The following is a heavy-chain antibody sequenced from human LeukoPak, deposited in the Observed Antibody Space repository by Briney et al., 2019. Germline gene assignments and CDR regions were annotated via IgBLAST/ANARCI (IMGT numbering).Heavy chain of an antibody. CDR1: GFTFSAYA. CDR2: ISTNGGST. CDR3: ARAYGRDYGGNHFDY. J-gene: IGHJ4*02. Sequence: GGSLRLSCAASGFTFSAYAMHWVRQAPGKGLEYVSGISTNGGSTFYADSVKGRFTISRDNSKNTLHLQMGSLRAEDMAVYYCARAYGRDYGGNHFDYWGQGTLVTVSS. V-gene: IGHV3-64*02. D-gene: IGHD4-23*01.